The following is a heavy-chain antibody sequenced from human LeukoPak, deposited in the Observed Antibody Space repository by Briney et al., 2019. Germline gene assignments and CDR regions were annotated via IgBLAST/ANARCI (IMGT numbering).Heavy chain of an antibody. CDR2: ISYDGSNK. CDR1: GFTFSSYG. Sequence: PGGSLRLSCAASGFTFSSYGMHWVRQAPGKGLEWVAVISYDGSNKYYADSVKGRFTISRDNSKNTLYLQMNSLRAEDTAVYYCAKAVVPAAEIYGMDVWGKGTTVTVSS. CDR3: AKAVVPAAEIYGMDV. D-gene: IGHD2-2*01. V-gene: IGHV3-30*18. J-gene: IGHJ6*04.